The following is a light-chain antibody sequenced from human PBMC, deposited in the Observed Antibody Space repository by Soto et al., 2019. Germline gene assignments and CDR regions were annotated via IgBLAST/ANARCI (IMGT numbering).Light chain of an antibody. CDR2: EGS. CDR1: SSDVGSYNF. V-gene: IGLV2-23*01. Sequence: QSALTQPASVSGSPGQSITISCTGTSSDVGSYNFVSWYQQHPGKAPKLMIYEGSKRPSGVSNRFSGSKSGNTASLTISGLQAEDEADYYCCSYAGSSTDVFGTATKLTVL. J-gene: IGLJ1*01. CDR3: CSYAGSSTDV.